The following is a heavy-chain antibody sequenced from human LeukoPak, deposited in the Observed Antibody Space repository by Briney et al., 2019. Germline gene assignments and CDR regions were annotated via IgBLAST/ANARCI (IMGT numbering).Heavy chain of an antibody. J-gene: IGHJ3*02. CDR2: TSPYNGNT. V-gene: IGHV1-18*01. D-gene: IGHD6-19*01. CDR3: AREAPVAAGSDAFDI. CDR1: GYTFTNYA. Sequence: GASVKVSCKASGYTFTNYAMNWVRQAPGQGLEWMGWTSPYNGNTKYAQKLQGRVTITTDTSTSTAYMEVRSLRSDDTAVFYCAREAPVAAGSDAFDIWGQGTMVTVSS.